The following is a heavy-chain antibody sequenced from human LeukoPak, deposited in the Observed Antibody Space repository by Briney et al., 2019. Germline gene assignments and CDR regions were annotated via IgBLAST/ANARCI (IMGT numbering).Heavy chain of an antibody. V-gene: IGHV3-33*06. J-gene: IGHJ4*02. CDR1: GFTFSSYG. Sequence: GRSLRLSCAASGFTFSSYGMHWVRQAPGKGLEWVAVIWDDGSNKYYPDSVKGRFTISRDNSKNTLYLQMNSLRAEDTAVYYCAKDLERHIVVVTASAVDYWGQGTLVTVSS. CDR2: IWDDGSNK. D-gene: IGHD2-21*02. CDR3: AKDLERHIVVVTASAVDY.